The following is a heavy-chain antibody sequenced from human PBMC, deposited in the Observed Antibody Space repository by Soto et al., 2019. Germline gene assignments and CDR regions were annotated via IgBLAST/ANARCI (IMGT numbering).Heavy chain of an antibody. D-gene: IGHD2-2*01. CDR3: ARDPYRSSTSGELEGNYYSYYGMD. J-gene: IGHJ6*01. CDR1: GYTFTRYR. CDR2: ISAYNGNT. V-gene: IGHV1-18*01. Sequence: ASVKGSCPASGYTFTRYRISWVRQAPGQGLEWMGWISAYNGNTNYAQKLQGRVTMTTDTSTSTAYMELRSLRSDDTAVYYCARDPYRSSTSGELEGNYYSYYGMD.